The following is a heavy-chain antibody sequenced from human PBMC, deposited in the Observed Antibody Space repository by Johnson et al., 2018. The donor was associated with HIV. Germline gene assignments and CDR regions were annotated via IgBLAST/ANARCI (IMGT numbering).Heavy chain of an antibody. CDR1: GFSFSNAW. D-gene: IGHD5-18*01. J-gene: IGHJ3*02. Sequence: VQLVESGGGVVQPGRSLRLSCAASGFSFSNAWMTWVRQAPGKGLEWIGHIKSKTDGGTTDYAALVKGRFTISRDDSKTTLYLQMNSLKTEDTAVYYCTTYTTMVTMYVEIKGGAFDIWGQGTMVTVSS. CDR2: IKSKTDGGTT. CDR3: TTYTTMVTMYVEIKGGAFDI. V-gene: IGHV3-15*01.